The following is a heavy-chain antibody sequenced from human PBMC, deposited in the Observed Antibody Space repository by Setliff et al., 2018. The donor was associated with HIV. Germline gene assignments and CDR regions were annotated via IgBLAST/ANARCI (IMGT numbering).Heavy chain of an antibody. CDR1: GGTFSSYP. CDR2: IIPMFGTA. CDR3: ARGADGDFHYYMDV. D-gene: IGHD3-10*01. V-gene: IGHV1-69*13. J-gene: IGHJ6*03. Sequence: SVKVSCKASGGTFSSYPITWVRQAPGQGLEWMGGIIPMFGTANYAQKFQGRVTITADASTKTAYMELSGLRSEDTAVYYCARGADGDFHYYMDVWGKGTTVTVPS.